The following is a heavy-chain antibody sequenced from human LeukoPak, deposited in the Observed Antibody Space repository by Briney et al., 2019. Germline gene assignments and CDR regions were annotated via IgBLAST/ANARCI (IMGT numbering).Heavy chain of an antibody. CDR1: GGSISSSSYY. CDR3: ARHLSLRTFDY. J-gene: IGHJ4*02. CDR2: IYYSGST. V-gene: IGHV4-39*01. D-gene: IGHD3-10*01. Sequence: MTSETLSLTCTVSGGSISSSSYYWGWIRQPSGKGLEWIGSIYYSGSTYYNPSLKSRVTISVDTSKNQFSLKLSSVTAADTAVYYCARHLSLRTFDYWGQGTLVTVSS.